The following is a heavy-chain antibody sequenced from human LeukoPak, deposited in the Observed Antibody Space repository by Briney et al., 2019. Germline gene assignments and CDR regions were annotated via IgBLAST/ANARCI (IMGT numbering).Heavy chain of an antibody. J-gene: IGHJ5*02. Sequence: GGSLRLSCTASGFIFSSYSMNWVRQAPGKGLEWVSSITSSSSYIYYADSVRGRFTISRDNAKNSLYLQMNSLRAEDTAVYSCARGADGVSSNSRGWFDPWGQGTLVTVSS. D-gene: IGHD2-15*01. CDR2: ITSSSSYI. V-gene: IGHV3-21*01. CDR3: ARGADGVSSNSRGWFDP. CDR1: GFIFSSYS.